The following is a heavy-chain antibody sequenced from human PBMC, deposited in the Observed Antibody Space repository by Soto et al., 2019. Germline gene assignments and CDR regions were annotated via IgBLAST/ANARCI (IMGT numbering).Heavy chain of an antibody. J-gene: IGHJ4*02. CDR1: GGSISSYY. CDR2: IYDSGST. D-gene: IGHD2-15*01. Sequence: SETLSLTCTVSGGSISSYYWSWIRQPPGKGLEWIGYIYDSGSTNYNPSLKSRVTISVDTSKNQFSLKLSSVTAADTAVYYCVGKGVYGGGGSCPPVVDYGGQGTLVPVPS. V-gene: IGHV4-59*01. CDR3: VGKGVYGGGGSCPPVVDY.